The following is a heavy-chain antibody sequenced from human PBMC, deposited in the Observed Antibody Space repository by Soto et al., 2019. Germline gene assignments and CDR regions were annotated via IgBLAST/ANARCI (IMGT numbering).Heavy chain of an antibody. D-gene: IGHD6-13*01. CDR1: GDSVSSYTAA. Sequence: SQTLSLTCAISGDSVSSYTAAWSLIRQTPSRGLEWLGRTYYRSKWYNDYAVSVKSRITINPDTSKNQVSLQLNSVTPEDTAVYYCARGIAGTGFDYWDQGTLVTVSS. J-gene: IGHJ4*02. CDR3: ARGIAGTGFDY. CDR2: TYYRSKWYN. V-gene: IGHV6-1*01.